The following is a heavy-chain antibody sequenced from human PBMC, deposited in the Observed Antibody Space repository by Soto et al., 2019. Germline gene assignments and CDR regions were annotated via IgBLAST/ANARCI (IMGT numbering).Heavy chain of an antibody. J-gene: IGHJ6*02. CDR2: INPNSGGT. V-gene: IGHV1-2*02. Sequence: QVPLVQSGAEVKKPGASVKVSCQASGYTFTGYYMHWVRQAPGQGLEWMGWINPNSGGTNYAQKFQGRVTMTRDTSISTAYMELSRLRSDDTAVYYCAREGITHPYYYGMDVWGQGTTVTVSS. CDR3: AREGITHPYYYGMDV. CDR1: GYTFTGYY. D-gene: IGHD3-10*01.